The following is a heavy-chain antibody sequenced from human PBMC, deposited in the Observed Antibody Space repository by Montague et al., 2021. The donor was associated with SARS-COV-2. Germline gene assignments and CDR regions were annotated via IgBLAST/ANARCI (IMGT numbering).Heavy chain of an antibody. J-gene: IGHJ4*02. CDR2: ISQDGSDE. Sequence: SLRLSCAASGFTFTAYWMTWVRQAPGKGLEWVASISQDGSDENSVDSVKGRFTISRDKAKSSLYLQMNSLRAEDTAVFYCARVVSNGWTFDYWGQGTLVTVSS. D-gene: IGHD6-19*01. CDR3: ARVVSNGWTFDY. CDR1: GFTFTAYW. V-gene: IGHV3-7*03.